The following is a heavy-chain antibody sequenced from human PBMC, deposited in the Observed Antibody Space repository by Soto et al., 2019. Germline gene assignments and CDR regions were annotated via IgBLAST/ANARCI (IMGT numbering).Heavy chain of an antibody. CDR1: GYTFTSYG. J-gene: IGHJ4*02. Sequence: ASVKVSCKASGYTFTSYGISWVRQAPGQGLEWMGWISAYNGNTNYAQKLQGRVTMTTDTSTSTAYMELRSLRSDDTAVYYCVVAAHTYYFDYWGQGSLVTVSS. CDR2: ISAYNGNT. D-gene: IGHD2-15*01. CDR3: VVAAHTYYFDY. V-gene: IGHV1-18*01.